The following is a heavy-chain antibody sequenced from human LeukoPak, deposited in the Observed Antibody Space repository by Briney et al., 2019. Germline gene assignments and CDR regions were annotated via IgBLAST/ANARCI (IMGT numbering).Heavy chain of an antibody. Sequence: PSGTLSLTCAVSGGSISSSNWWSWVRQPPGKGLEWIGEIYHSGSTNYIPSLKSRVTISVDKSKNQFSLKLSSVTAADTAVYYCARGDVYYDILTGYYPSNWFDPWGQGTLVTVSS. D-gene: IGHD3-9*01. V-gene: IGHV4-4*02. J-gene: IGHJ5*02. CDR1: GGSISSSNW. CDR3: ARGDVYYDILTGYYPSNWFDP. CDR2: IYHSGST.